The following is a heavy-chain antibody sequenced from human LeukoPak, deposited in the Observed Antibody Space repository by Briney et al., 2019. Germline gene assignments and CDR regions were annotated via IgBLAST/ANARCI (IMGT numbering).Heavy chain of an antibody. V-gene: IGHV4-61*02. CDR3: ARERVWRYCGGDSCGWFDP. J-gene: IGHJ5*02. Sequence: PSETLSLTCTVSGVSISSGSYYWRGIRQRGGKGLEWIGRIYTSGSTNYNPSLKSRLTTTVDTAKNLFSTKLSSVTAADTAVYYCARERVWRYCGGDSCGWFDPWGQGTLVTVSS. D-gene: IGHD2-21*02. CDR2: IYTSGST. CDR1: GVSISSGSYY.